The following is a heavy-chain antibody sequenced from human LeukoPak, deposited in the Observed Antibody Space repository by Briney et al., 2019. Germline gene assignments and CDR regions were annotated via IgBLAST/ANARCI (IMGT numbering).Heavy chain of an antibody. J-gene: IGHJ4*02. CDR1: GDSIRSYY. CDR2: IYYSGST. Sequence: PSETLSLTCNVSGDSIRSYYWSWIRQPPGKGLEWIGHIYYSGSTNYNPSLKSRVTISVDTSKNQFSLKMSSVTAADTAVYYCARSRDGYNQNTPLFYWGQGTLVTVSS. V-gene: IGHV4-59*01. D-gene: IGHD5-24*01. CDR3: ARSRDGYNQNTPLFY.